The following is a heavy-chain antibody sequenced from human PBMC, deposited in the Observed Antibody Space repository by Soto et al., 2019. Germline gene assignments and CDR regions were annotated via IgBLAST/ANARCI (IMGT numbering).Heavy chain of an antibody. V-gene: IGHV2-5*01. CDR3: AHRFSVRPPDY. CDR1: GFSLSTSGVG. D-gene: IGHD1-1*01. J-gene: IGHJ4*02. Sequence: QITLKESGPTLVKPTQTLTLTCTFSGFSLSTSGVGVGWIRQPPGKALEWLALIYWNDDKRYSPSLKSRLTTTKNPPKNQGVLTMTNMDPVDTATYSWAHRFSVRPPDYWGQGTLFTVSS. CDR2: IYWNDDK.